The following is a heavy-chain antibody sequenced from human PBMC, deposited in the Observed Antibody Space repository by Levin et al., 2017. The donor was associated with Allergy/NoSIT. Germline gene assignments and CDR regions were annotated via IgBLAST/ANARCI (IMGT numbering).Heavy chain of an antibody. V-gene: IGHV3-64D*06. CDR2: ISSDGGTT. J-gene: IGHJ3*02. D-gene: IGHD3-22*01. CDR3: VKDWALTTRDYYDRSGYPHSPFDI. CDR1: GFTFSNYA. Sequence: QPGGSLRLSCSASGFTFSNYALHWVRQAPGKGLEYLSAISSDGGTTFYTDSVRGRFTFSRDNSKNTLYLQMSSLRAEDTAVYYCVKDWALTTRDYYDRSGYPHSPFDIWGPGTMVTVSS.